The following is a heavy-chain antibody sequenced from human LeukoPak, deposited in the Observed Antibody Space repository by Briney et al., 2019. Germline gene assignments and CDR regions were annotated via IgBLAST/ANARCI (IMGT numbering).Heavy chain of an antibody. CDR3: ARVVSTGTGKGIFDY. CDR2: FSHSGTT. CDR1: GGSISSYS. V-gene: IGHV4-59*12. Sequence: SVTLSLTCIVSGGSISSYSWNWIRQSPGKGLEWVGYFSHSGTTSYNPSLKSRVIISVDTSKNQLSLKLSSVTAADTAVYYCARVVSTGTGKGIFDYWGQGTLVTVSS. J-gene: IGHJ4*02. D-gene: IGHD2-8*02.